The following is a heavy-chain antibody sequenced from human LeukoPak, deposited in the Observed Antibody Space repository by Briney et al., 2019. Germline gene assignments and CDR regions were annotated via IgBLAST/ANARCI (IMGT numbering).Heavy chain of an antibody. CDR2: ISSSSSYI. CDR3: ARDSDRSYYYDSSGYAMFDY. D-gene: IGHD3-22*01. Sequence: GGSLRLSCAASGFTFSSYSMNWVRQAPGKGLEWVSSISSSSSYIYYADSVKGRFTISRDNAKNSLYLQMNSLRAEDTAVYYCARDSDRSYYYDSSGYAMFDYWGQGTLVTVSS. CDR1: GFTFSSYS. J-gene: IGHJ4*02. V-gene: IGHV3-21*01.